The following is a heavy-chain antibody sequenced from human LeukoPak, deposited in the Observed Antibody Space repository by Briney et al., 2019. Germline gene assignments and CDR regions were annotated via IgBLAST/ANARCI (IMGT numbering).Heavy chain of an antibody. CDR1: GGTFSSYA. CDR3: ARANYYGSGSYYFHFDY. D-gene: IGHD3-10*01. V-gene: IGHV1-69*04. J-gene: IGHJ4*02. CDR2: IIPILGIA. Sequence: SVKVSCKASGGTFSSYAISWVRQAPGQGLEWMGRIIPILGIANYAQKFQGRVTITADKSTSTAYMELSSLRSEDTAVYYCARANYYGSGSYYFHFDYWGQGTLVTVSS.